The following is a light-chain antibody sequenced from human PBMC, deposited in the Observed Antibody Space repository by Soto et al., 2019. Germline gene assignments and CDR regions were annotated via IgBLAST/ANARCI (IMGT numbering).Light chain of an antibody. Sequence: QSVLTQPASVSGSTRQSITITSTGTSSDVGGYNYVSWYQQHPGKAPYSRTYEVSNRLSGVTNRFSGSKSCNTASLTNSELQADDDGDYYGISYTSSSTRENYVFGTGTKVTVL. J-gene: IGLJ1*01. CDR3: ISYTSSSTRENYV. CDR1: SSDVGGYNY. CDR2: EVS. V-gene: IGLV2-14*01.